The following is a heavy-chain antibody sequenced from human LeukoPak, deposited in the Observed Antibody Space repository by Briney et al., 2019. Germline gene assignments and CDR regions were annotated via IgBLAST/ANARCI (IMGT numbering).Heavy chain of an antibody. J-gene: IGHJ6*02. D-gene: IGHD5-18*01. CDR2: IIPILGIA. CDR1: GGTFSSCA. CDR3: ARVGYSYGRYYYYYYGMDV. V-gene: IGHV1-69*04. Sequence: SVKVSCKASGGTFSSCAISWVRQAPGQGLEWMGRIIPILGIANYAQKFQGRVTITADKSTSTAYMELSSLRSEDTAVYYCARVGYSYGRYYYYYYGMDVWGQGTTVTVSS.